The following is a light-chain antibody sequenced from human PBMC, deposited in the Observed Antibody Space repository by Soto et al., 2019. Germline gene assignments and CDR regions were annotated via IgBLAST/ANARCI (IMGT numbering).Light chain of an antibody. Sequence: QSALTQPASVSGSPGQSITISCTGTSSDVGAYDFVSWYQHYPGKAPKLVTFDVTHRPPGISDRFSGSKSANTASLTISGLQAEDEAFYYCSSYTTRSTLVFGGGTKRPS. CDR3: SSYTTRSTLV. J-gene: IGLJ2*01. CDR1: SSDVGAYDF. V-gene: IGLV2-14*01. CDR2: DVT.